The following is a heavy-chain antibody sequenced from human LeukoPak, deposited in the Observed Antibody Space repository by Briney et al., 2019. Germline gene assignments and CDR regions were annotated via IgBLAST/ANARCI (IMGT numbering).Heavy chain of an antibody. CDR2: ISVYNGNT. CDR3: AAEGNCSSTSCYTYY. Sequence: ASVKVSCKASGYTFTNYGISWVRQAPGQGLEWMGWISVYNGNTNYAQKLQGRVTMTTDTSTSTAYMELRSLRSDDTAVYYCAAEGNCSSTSCYTYYWGQGTLVTVSS. J-gene: IGHJ4*02. CDR1: GYTFTNYG. V-gene: IGHV1-18*01. D-gene: IGHD2-2*02.